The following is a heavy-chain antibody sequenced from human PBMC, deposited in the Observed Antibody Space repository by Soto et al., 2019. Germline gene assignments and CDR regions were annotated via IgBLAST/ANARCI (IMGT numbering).Heavy chain of an antibody. CDR3: ARDFYRIAAAHYYYYYGMDV. Sequence: PSQTLSLTCAISGDSVSSNSAAWNWIRQSPSRGLEWLGRTYYRSKWYNDYAVSVKSRITINPDTSKNQFSLQLSSVTPEDTAVYYCARDFYRIAAAHYYYYYGMDVWGQGTTVTVSS. CDR1: GDSVSSNSAA. J-gene: IGHJ6*02. V-gene: IGHV6-1*01. CDR2: TYYRSKWYN. D-gene: IGHD6-25*01.